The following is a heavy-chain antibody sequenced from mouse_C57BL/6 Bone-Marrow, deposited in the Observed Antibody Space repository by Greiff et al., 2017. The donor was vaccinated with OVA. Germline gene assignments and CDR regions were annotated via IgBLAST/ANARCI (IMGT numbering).Heavy chain of an antibody. CDR3: ARKYYGSSPYAMDY. CDR2: IYPRSGNT. D-gene: IGHD1-1*01. Sequence: QVQLKQSGAELARPGASVKLSCKASGYTFTSYGISWVKQRTGQGLEWIGEIYPRSGNTYYNEKFKGKATLTADKSSSTAYMELRSLTSEDSAVYFCARKYYGSSPYAMDYWGQGTSVTVSS. V-gene: IGHV1-81*01. CDR1: GYTFTSYG. J-gene: IGHJ4*01.